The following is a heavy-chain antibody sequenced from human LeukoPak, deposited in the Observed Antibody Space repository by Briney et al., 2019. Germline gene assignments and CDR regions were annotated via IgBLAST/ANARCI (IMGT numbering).Heavy chain of an antibody. D-gene: IGHD5-18*01. CDR1: GFTLGSHD. Sequence: PGGSLRLSCTASGFTLGSHDMHWVRQIPGQGLEWVAAVSSGFHAFFADSVQGRFTVSREDARNSLYLQMNSLRAGDTAVYYCVREARGYHYTYFDYWSQVTLVTVSS. CDR2: VSSGFHA. V-gene: IGHV3-13*01. J-gene: IGHJ4*02. CDR3: VREARGYHYTYFDY.